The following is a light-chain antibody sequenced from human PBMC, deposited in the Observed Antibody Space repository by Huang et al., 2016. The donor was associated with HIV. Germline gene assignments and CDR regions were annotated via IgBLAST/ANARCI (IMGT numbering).Light chain of an antibody. V-gene: IGKV3-15*01. CDR3: QQYHTWPPLT. J-gene: IGKJ4*01. CDR2: DAS. CDR1: QSVSTN. Sequence: ENVMTQSPATLSVSPGERATLSCRASQSVSTNLAWYQQQPGQAPRLLMYDASTRATGIPARFSGSGSGTEFILTISSLQAEDFAVYYCQQYHTWPPLTFGGGTKVEIK.